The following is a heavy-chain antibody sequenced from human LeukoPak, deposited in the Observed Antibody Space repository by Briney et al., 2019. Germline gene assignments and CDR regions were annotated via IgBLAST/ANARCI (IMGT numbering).Heavy chain of an antibody. Sequence: ASVKVSCKASGYTFTNHYMHWVRQAPGQGLEWMGIINPSIGTASSAQKFQGRVTMTGDTSTSTVYMELSSLRSDDTAVYYCARDYHGSGSLTTFDYWGQGTLVTVSS. CDR1: GYTFTNHY. D-gene: IGHD3-10*01. CDR3: ARDYHGSGSLTTFDY. CDR2: INPSIGTA. J-gene: IGHJ4*02. V-gene: IGHV1-46*01.